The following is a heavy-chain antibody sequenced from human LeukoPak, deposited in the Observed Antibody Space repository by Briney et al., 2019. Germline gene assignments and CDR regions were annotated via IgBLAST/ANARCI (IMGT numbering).Heavy chain of an antibody. D-gene: IGHD1-26*01. CDR3: ARGGSYMPFDY. Sequence: GGSLRLSCAASGFTFSSYAMSWVRQAPGQGLEWVAVIWYDGSNKYYADSVKGRFTISRDNSKNTLYLQMNSLRAEDTAVYYCARGGSYMPFDYWGQGTLVTVSS. V-gene: IGHV3-33*08. CDR1: GFTFSSYA. J-gene: IGHJ4*02. CDR2: IWYDGSNK.